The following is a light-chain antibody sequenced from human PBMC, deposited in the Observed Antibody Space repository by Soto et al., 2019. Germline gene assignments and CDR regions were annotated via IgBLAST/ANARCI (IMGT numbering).Light chain of an antibody. J-gene: IGKJ4*01. CDR2: GAS. CDR3: QQYDNWPVT. V-gene: IGKV3-15*01. Sequence: EIVMTLSPATLSVSPGARVTFSCRASQSVTKNLAWYQHKPGQAPRLLVYGASAGATGIPARFSGSGSGTEFTLTINSLQSEDFAIYYCQQYDNWPVTFGGGTKVDIK. CDR1: QSVTKN.